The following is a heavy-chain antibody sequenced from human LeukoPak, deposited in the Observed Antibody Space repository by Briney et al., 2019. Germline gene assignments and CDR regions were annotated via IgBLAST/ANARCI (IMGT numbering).Heavy chain of an antibody. CDR2: ISSSSNTV. Sequence: PGGSLRLSCAASGFTFSTYEMHWVRQAPGKGLEWVSYISSSSNTVYYVDSVKGRFTISRDNAKNSLYLQMNSLRAEDTAVYYRARDNGKNSYYYYGMDVWGKGTTVTVSS. CDR3: ARDNGKNSYYYYGMDV. CDR1: GFTFSTYE. V-gene: IGHV3-48*03. D-gene: IGHD2-8*01. J-gene: IGHJ6*04.